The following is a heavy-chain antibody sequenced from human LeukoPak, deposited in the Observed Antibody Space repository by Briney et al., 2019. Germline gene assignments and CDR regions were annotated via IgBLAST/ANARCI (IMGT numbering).Heavy chain of an antibody. CDR3: ARSDFCGGYYSYMDA. J-gene: IGHJ6*03. CDR1: GFTFSDYY. Sequence: GGSLRLPCAASGFTFSDYYMSWIRQAPGKGLEWVSYISSSGSTIYYADSVKGGFTISRDNAKHSLYLQMNSLRAEDTAVYYWARSDFCGGYYSYMDAWGKGTTVTVSS. CDR2: ISSSGSTI. D-gene: IGHD3-3*01. V-gene: IGHV3-11*04.